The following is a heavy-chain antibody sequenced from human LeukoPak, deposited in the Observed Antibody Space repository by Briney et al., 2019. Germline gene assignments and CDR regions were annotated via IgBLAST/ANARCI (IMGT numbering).Heavy chain of an antibody. CDR2: MYYSGST. CDR3: ARQGGSPDWFDP. J-gene: IGHJ5*02. Sequence: SETLSLTCTVAGGSIRSGSYYWVWIRQPPGKGLEWIGSMYYSGSTYYNLSLKSRVTISVDTSKNQFSLKLSSVTAADTAVYYCARQGGSPDWFDPWGQGTLVTVS. V-gene: IGHV4-39*01. CDR1: GGSIRSGSYY. D-gene: IGHD1-26*01.